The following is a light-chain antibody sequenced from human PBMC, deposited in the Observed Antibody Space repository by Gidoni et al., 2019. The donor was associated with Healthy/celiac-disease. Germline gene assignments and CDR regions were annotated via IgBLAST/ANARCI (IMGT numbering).Light chain of an antibody. Sequence: EIVMTQSPATPAVSPGERATLSCRASQSVHSNLAWYQQKPGQDHRLLIYGASTRATGIPARFSGSGSGTEFTLTISSLQSEDFAVYYCQQYNNWPPLTFGGGTKVEIK. CDR3: QQYNNWPPLT. J-gene: IGKJ4*01. CDR1: QSVHSN. CDR2: GAS. V-gene: IGKV3-15*01.